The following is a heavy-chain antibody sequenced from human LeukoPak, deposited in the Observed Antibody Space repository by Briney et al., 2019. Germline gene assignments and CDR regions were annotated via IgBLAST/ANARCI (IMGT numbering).Heavy chain of an antibody. CDR3: ARSLTMVRGYDY. D-gene: IGHD3-10*01. CDR2: ISGSGGST. Sequence: PGGTLRLSCAASGFTFSSYGMSWVRQAPGKGLEWVSAISGSGGSTYYADSVKGRFTISRDNSKNTLYLQMNSLRAEDTAVYYCARSLTMVRGYDYWGQGTLVTVSS. J-gene: IGHJ4*02. CDR1: GFTFSSYG. V-gene: IGHV3-23*01.